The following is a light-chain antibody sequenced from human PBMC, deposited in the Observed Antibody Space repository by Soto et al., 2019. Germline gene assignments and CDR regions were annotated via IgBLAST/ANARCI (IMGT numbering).Light chain of an antibody. V-gene: IGKV3-15*01. CDR3: QQYNNWPLLA. CDR2: GAS. Sequence: EIVMTQSPATLSVSPGERATLSCRASQSVSSNLAWYQQQPGQPPRLLIYGASTSATGIPTRFSGSGSGTESTLTISSLQSEDFAVDDCQQYNNWPLLAFGQGTKVEIK. J-gene: IGKJ1*01. CDR1: QSVSSN.